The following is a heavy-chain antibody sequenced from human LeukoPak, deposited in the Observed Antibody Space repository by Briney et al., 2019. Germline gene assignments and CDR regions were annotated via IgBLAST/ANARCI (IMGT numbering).Heavy chain of an antibody. Sequence: PSEALSLTCTVSGGSISSGDYYWSWIRQPPGKGLEWIGYIYYSGSTYYNPSLKSRVTISVDTSKNPFSLKLSSVTAADTAVYYCAREPLVVVVPAAAVYYYGMDVWGKGTTVTVSS. D-gene: IGHD2-2*01. J-gene: IGHJ6*04. V-gene: IGHV4-30-4*01. CDR1: GGSISSGDYY. CDR2: IYYSGST. CDR3: AREPLVVVVPAAAVYYYGMDV.